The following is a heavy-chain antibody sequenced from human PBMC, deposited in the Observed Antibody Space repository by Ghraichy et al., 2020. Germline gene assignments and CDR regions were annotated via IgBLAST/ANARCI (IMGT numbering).Heavy chain of an antibody. CDR1: GYTFTSYG. V-gene: IGHV1-18*01. D-gene: IGHD2-8*01. CDR3: AREGIPGRVSTYCTNGVCYTDYYYGMDV. CDR2: ISAYNGNT. J-gene: IGHJ6*02. Sequence: ASVKVSCKASGYTFTSYGISWVRQAPGQGLEWMGWISAYNGNTNYAQKLQGRVTMTTDTSTSTAYMELRSLRSDDTAVYYCAREGIPGRVSTYCTNGVCYTDYYYGMDVWGQGTTVTVSS.